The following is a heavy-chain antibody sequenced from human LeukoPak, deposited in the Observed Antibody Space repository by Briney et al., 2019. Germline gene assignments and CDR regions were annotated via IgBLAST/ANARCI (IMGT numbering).Heavy chain of an antibody. J-gene: IGHJ4*02. Sequence: VASVKVSCKASGYTFTSYYMHWVRQAPGQGLEWMGIINPSGDSTSYAQKFQGRVTMTRDTSTSTVYMELSSLRSEDTAVYYCAREDEAYCGGDCSPSYWGQRTLVTVSS. D-gene: IGHD2-21*02. V-gene: IGHV1-46*01. CDR1: GYTFTSYY. CDR2: INPSGDST. CDR3: AREDEAYCGGDCSPSY.